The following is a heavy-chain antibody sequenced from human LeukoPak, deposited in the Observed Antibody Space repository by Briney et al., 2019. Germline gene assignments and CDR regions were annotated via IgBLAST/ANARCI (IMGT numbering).Heavy chain of an antibody. V-gene: IGHV3-48*02. CDR3: ARGLTVTLALYY. Sequence: PGGSLRLSCAXSGFTFSSYSMNWVRQAPGKGLEWVSYISSSSTIYYADSVKGRFTISRDNAKNSLYLQMNSLRDEDTAVYYCARGLTVTLALYYWGQGTLVTVSS. CDR2: ISSSSTI. D-gene: IGHD4-17*01. J-gene: IGHJ4*02. CDR1: GFTFSSYS.